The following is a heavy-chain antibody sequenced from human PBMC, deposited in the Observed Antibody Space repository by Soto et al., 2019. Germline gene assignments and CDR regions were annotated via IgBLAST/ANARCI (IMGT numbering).Heavy chain of an antibody. J-gene: IGHJ6*02. Sequence: SVKVSCKASGGTFSSYAISWVRQAPGQGLEWMGGIIPIFGTANYAQKFQGRVTITADESTSTAYMELSSLRSEDTAVYYCARLSSIAARPAYYYYYGMDVWGQGTTVTVSS. CDR3: ARLSSIAARPAYYYYYGMDV. D-gene: IGHD6-6*01. CDR1: GGTFSSYA. CDR2: IIPIFGTA. V-gene: IGHV1-69*13.